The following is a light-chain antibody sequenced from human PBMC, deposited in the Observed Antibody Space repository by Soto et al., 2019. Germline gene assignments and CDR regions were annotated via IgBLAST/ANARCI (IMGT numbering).Light chain of an antibody. J-gene: IGLJ1*01. Sequence: QSALTQPPSASGSPGQSVTISCTGTKSDIGVYDFVSLYQHHPGKAPRLIIYEVVQRPSGVPDRFSGSKSGNTASLTVSGLQAADEADYFCKSYAGSNTYVFGSGTKVTVL. V-gene: IGLV2-8*01. CDR3: KSYAGSNTYV. CDR2: EVV. CDR1: KSDIGVYDF.